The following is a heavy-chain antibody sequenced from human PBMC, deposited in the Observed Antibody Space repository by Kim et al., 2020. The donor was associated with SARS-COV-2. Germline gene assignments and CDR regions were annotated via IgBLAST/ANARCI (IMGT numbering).Heavy chain of an antibody. Sequence: GPSIKYADSVNGRFTISRDNAKKSLSLQMNSLKPEDTAVYYCVREPASWGQGTLVTVSS. CDR3: VREPAS. CDR2: GPSI. J-gene: IGHJ5*02. V-gene: IGHV3-11*01.